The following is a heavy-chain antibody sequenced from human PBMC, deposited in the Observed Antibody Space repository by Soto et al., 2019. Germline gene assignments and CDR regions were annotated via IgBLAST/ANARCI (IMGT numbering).Heavy chain of an antibody. CDR2: IFYDGYT. Sequence: QVQLQESGPGLVMPSETLSLTCTVSGDSISGSPYYWGWIRQPPGKRLEWIGSIFYDGYTVYTPALKSRVTISVDTSTNQFPLTLTSVAAAATATFFCARLQTAVPHYWGQGILVTVSS. CDR1: GDSISGSPYY. CDR3: ARLQTAVPHY. V-gene: IGHV4-39*01. J-gene: IGHJ4*02. D-gene: IGHD6-13*01.